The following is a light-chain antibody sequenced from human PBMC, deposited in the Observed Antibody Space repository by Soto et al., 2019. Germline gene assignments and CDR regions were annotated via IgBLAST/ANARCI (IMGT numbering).Light chain of an antibody. CDR3: QQYLTSPTWT. V-gene: IGKV3-20*01. CDR2: GAS. J-gene: IGKJ1*01. CDR1: QSVSNNY. Sequence: EIVLTQSPGTLSLSPGEKATLSCRASQSVSNNYLAWYQQKPGQAPRLLIYGASSRATGIPDRFSGSGSGTDFTLTISRLEPEDVALYYCQQYLTSPTWTFGPGTKVEL.